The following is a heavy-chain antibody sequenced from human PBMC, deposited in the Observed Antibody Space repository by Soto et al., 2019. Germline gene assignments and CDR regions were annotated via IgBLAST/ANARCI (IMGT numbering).Heavy chain of an antibody. D-gene: IGHD3-22*01. J-gene: IGHJ4*02. CDR3: ARDHEVGDYDSSGSVDY. CDR1: GFTFSSYG. Sequence: GGSLRLSCAASGFTFSSYGMHWVRQAPGKGLEWVAVLWYDGSNKYYADSVKGRFTISRDNSKNTLYLQMNSLRAEDTAVYYCARDHEVGDYDSSGSVDYWGQGTLVTVSS. V-gene: IGHV3-33*01. CDR2: LWYDGSNK.